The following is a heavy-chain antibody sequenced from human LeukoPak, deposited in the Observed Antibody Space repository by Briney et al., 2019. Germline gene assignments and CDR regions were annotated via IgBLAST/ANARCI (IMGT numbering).Heavy chain of an antibody. V-gene: IGHV4-39*01. Sequence: SETLSLTCTVSGGFISSSSYYWGWIRQPPGKGLEWIGSIYYSGSTYYNPSLKSRVTISVDTSKNQFSLKLSSVTAADTAVYYRARHPGYCSGGSCYWDWYFDLWGRGTLVTVSS. D-gene: IGHD2-15*01. CDR2: IYYSGST. J-gene: IGHJ2*01. CDR1: GGFISSSSYY. CDR3: ARHPGYCSGGSCYWDWYFDL.